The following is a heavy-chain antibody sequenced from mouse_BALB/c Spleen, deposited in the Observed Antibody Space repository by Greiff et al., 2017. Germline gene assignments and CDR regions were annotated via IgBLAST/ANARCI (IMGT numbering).Heavy chain of an antibody. Sequence: VQLQQSGAELVRPGASVKLSCTASGFNINDYYMPWVKQRPEQGLEWIGWIDPENGDTEYAPKFPGKATMTADTSSNTAYLQLSSLTSEDTAVYYGNARERNWDVDFDYWGQGTTLTVSS. V-gene: IGHV14-4*02. CDR2: IDPENGDT. CDR3: NARERNWDVDFDY. J-gene: IGHJ2*01. CDR1: GFNINDYY. D-gene: IGHD4-1*01.